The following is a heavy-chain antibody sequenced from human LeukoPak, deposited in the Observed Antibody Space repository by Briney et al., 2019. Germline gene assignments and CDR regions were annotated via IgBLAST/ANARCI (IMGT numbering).Heavy chain of an antibody. CDR3: ARGGRKYYDSSGSYFDY. CDR2: IYYSGIT. J-gene: IGHJ4*02. D-gene: IGHD3-22*01. CDR1: GXSISSGGYY. V-gene: IGHV4-31*02. Sequence: SETLSLTWTVSGXSISSGGYYWGWIRQHPGKGLEWIGYIYYSGITYYNPSLKSRVTISVDTSKSQFSLELSSVTAADTAVYYCARGGRKYYDSSGSYFDYWGQGALVTVSS.